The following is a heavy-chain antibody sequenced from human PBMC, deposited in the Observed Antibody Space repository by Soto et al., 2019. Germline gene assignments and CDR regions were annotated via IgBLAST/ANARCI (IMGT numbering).Heavy chain of an antibody. V-gene: IGHV4-59*01. CDR2: IYYSGST. Sequence: SETLSLTCTVSGGSISSYYWSWIRQPPGKGLEWIGYIYYSGSTNYNPSLKSRVTISVDTSKNQFSLKLSSVTAADTAVYYCARDRRDSYGFMDVWGKGTTVTVS. CDR1: GGSISSYY. CDR3: ARDRRDSYGFMDV. J-gene: IGHJ6*04. D-gene: IGHD5-18*01.